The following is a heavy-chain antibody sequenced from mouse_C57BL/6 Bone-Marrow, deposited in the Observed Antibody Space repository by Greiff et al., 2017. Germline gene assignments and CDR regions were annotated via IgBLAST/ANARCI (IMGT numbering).Heavy chain of an antibody. CDR1: GYTFTSYW. Sequence: QVQLQQPGAELVMPGASVKLSCKASGYTFTSYWMHWVKQRPGQGLEWIGEIDPSDSYTNYNQKFKGKSTLTVDKSSSTAYMQLSSLTSEDSAVYYCAREGGLLLRGYCDVWGTGTTVTVSS. J-gene: IGHJ1*03. V-gene: IGHV1-69*01. CDR3: AREGGLLLRGYCDV. D-gene: IGHD1-1*01. CDR2: IDPSDSYT.